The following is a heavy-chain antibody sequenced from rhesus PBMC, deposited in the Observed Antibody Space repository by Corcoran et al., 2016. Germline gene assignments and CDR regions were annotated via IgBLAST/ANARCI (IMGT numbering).Heavy chain of an antibody. CDR3: VREPGTVGTPNFDY. J-gene: IGHJ4*01. V-gene: IGHV4S7*01. Sequence: QVQLQESGPGLLKPSDTLSLTCAVSGGSISGGSAWGWLRHPPGKGLEWIGSIYSSNGNTNYNPSLKSRVTISTDTSKNQFSLKLSSVTAADTAVYYCVREPGTVGTPNFDYWGQGVLVTVSS. D-gene: IGHD5-24*01. CDR2: IYSSNGNT. CDR1: GGSISGGSA.